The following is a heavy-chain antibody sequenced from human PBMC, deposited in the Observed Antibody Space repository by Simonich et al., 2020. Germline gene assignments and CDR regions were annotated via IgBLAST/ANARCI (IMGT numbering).Heavy chain of an antibody. CDR1: GFTFSSYA. D-gene: IGHD3-22*01. V-gene: IGHV3-23*01. CDR3: ANDLGERITMIVVVIDAFDI. J-gene: IGHJ3*02. CDR2: ISGSGSST. Sequence: GGGLVQPGGSLRLSCAASGFTFSSYAMSWVRQAPGKGLEWVSAISGSGSSTYYADSVKGRFTISRDNSKNTLYLQMNSLRAEDTAVYYCANDLGERITMIVVVIDAFDIWGQGTMVTVSS.